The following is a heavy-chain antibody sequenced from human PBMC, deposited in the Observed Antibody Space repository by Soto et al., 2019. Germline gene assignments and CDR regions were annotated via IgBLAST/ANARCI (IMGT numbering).Heavy chain of an antibody. V-gene: IGHV3-74*01. Sequence: EVEVVESGGGLVQPGESLRLSCAASGFIFTNSWMHWVRQVLGRGLVWVSGITHDGSGTKYADSVKGRFTISRDNAKNTVYLQMNSLRREDTAVYYCGSVFEYWGRGTLVTVSS. CDR3: GSVFEY. CDR1: GFIFTNSW. CDR2: ITHDGSGT. J-gene: IGHJ4*01.